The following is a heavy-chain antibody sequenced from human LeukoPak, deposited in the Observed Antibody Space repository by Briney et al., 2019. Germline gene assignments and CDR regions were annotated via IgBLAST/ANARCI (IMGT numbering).Heavy chain of an antibody. CDR2: IYSGGST. Sequence: GGSLRLSCAASGFTVSSNYMGWVRQAPGKGLEWVSVIYSGGSTYYADSVKGRFTISRDNSKNTLYLQMNSLRAEDTAVYYCAREFSGTDAFDIWGQGTMVTVSS. CDR3: AREFSGTDAFDI. CDR1: GFTVSSNY. J-gene: IGHJ3*02. V-gene: IGHV3-53*01.